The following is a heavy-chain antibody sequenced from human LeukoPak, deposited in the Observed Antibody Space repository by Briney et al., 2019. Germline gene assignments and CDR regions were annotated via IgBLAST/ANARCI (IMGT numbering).Heavy chain of an antibody. D-gene: IGHD3-10*01. CDR1: GFTFSNYW. V-gene: IGHV3-74*01. CDR2: INSDGSTT. Sequence: PGGSLRLSCAASGFTFSNYWMHWVRQAPGKGLVWVSRINSDGSTTSYADSVKGRFTISRDNAKNTLYVQMNSLRAEDTAVYYCARSHNYGSGSFAFDIWGQGTIITVSS. J-gene: IGHJ3*02. CDR3: ARSHNYGSGSFAFDI.